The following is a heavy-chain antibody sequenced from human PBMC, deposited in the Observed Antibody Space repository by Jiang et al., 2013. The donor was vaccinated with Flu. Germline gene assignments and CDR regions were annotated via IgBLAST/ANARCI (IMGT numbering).Heavy chain of an antibody. D-gene: IGHD3-16*02. CDR3: ARLNQRLRLGEFSLSASRRYFDL. V-gene: IGHV4-39*01. CDR1: GGSISSRSYY. CDR2: IYYSGST. J-gene: IGHJ2*01. Sequence: LLKPSETLSLTCTVSGGSISSRSYYWGWIRQPPGKGLEWIGSIYYSGSTYYNPSLKSRVTISVDTSKNQFSLKLSSVTAADTAVYYCARLNQRLRLGEFSLSASRRYFDLWGRGTLVTVSS.